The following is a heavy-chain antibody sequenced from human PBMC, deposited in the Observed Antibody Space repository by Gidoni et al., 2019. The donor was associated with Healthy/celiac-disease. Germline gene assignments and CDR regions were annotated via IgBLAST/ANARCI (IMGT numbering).Heavy chain of an antibody. D-gene: IGHD4-17*01. J-gene: IGHJ2*01. CDR3: ARALGDYGDEGYFDL. Sequence: QVQLVQSGAEVQKPAASVKVSCKASGYTFTSYGISWVRQAPGQGLEWMGWISADNGNTNYAQKLQGRVTMTTDTSTSTAYMELRSLRSDDTAVYYCARALGDYGDEGYFDLWGRGTLVTVSS. CDR2: ISADNGNT. V-gene: IGHV1-18*01. CDR1: GYTFTSYG.